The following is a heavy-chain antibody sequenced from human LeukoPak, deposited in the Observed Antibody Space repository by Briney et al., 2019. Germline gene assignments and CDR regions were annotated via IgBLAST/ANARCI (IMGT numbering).Heavy chain of an antibody. CDR1: GGSFSGYY. CDR3: ARGARGDTPYNWFDP. Sequence: PETLSLTCAVHGGSFSGYYWSWIRQPPGKGLEWIGEINQSGETNYNPSLMSRVTILEDTYKNQFSLMLTSVTAADTAVYYCARGARGDTPYNWFDPWGQGTLVTVSS. CDR2: INQSGET. J-gene: IGHJ5*02. V-gene: IGHV4-34*01. D-gene: IGHD2-21*02.